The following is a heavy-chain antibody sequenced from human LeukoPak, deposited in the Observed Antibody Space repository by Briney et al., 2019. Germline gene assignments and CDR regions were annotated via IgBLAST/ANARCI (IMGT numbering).Heavy chain of an antibody. CDR1: GFTFSSYA. CDR3: ARGDYGDYVYVPYFDY. CDR2: IYSGGST. J-gene: IGHJ4*02. D-gene: IGHD4-17*01. V-gene: IGHV3-66*01. Sequence: GGSLRLSCAASGFTFSSYAMSWVRQAPGKGLDWVSVIYSGGSTYYADSVKGRFTISRDNSKNTLYLQMNSLRAEDTAVYYCARGDYGDYVYVPYFDYWGQGTLVTVSS.